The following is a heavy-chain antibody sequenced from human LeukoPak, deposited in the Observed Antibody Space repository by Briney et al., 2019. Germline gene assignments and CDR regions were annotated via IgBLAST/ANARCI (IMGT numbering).Heavy chain of an antibody. CDR1: GFTFTSYA. V-gene: IGHV3-74*01. CDR3: ARFYCSSTSCLEDY. Sequence: GGSLRLSCAASGFTFTSYAMTWVRQAPGKGLVWVSRINSDGSSTSYADSVKGRFTISRDNAKNTLYLQMNSLRAEDTAVYYCARFYCSSTSCLEDYWGQGTLVTVSS. J-gene: IGHJ4*02. CDR2: INSDGSST. D-gene: IGHD2-2*01.